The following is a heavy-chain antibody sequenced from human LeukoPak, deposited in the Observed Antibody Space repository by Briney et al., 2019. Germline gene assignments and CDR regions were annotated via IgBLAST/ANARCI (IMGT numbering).Heavy chain of an antibody. D-gene: IGHD3-22*01. V-gene: IGHV3-11*03. J-gene: IGHJ4*02. CDR2: ISAGGYT. CDR1: GFTLGDHY. Sequence: GGSLRLSCAGSGFTLGDHYMSWIRQAPGKGLEGLSYISAGGYTDYTDSVRGRFTISRDTAQNSLSLQMSSLRAEDTAVYFCARSSYYDTTGYYHWGQGALVTVSS. CDR3: ARSSYYDTTGYYH.